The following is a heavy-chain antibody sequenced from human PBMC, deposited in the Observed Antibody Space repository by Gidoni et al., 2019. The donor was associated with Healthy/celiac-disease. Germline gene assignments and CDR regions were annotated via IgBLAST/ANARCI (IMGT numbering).Heavy chain of an antibody. Sequence: EVQLLESGGGLVKPGGSLRLSCAASGFTFSSNHMNWVRQALGKGLEWVSSISSSSSYIDYADSVKGRFTISRDNAKNSLYLQMNSLRAEDTAVYYCARDWSDDSSGYPPMDAFDIWGQGTMVTVSS. D-gene: IGHD3-22*01. CDR2: ISSSSSYI. V-gene: IGHV3-21*01. J-gene: IGHJ3*02. CDR1: GFTFSSNH. CDR3: ARDWSDDSSGYPPMDAFDI.